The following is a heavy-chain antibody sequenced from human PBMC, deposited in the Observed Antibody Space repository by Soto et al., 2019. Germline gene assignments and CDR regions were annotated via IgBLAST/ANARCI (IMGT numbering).Heavy chain of an antibody. V-gene: IGHV3-30-3*01. J-gene: IGHJ6*02. CDR3: ARVGGLWFGDRPEHYYGMDV. CDR2: ISYDGSNK. D-gene: IGHD3-10*01. Sequence: QVQLVESGGGVVQPGRSLRLSCAASGFTFSSYAMHWVRQAPGKGLEWVAVISYDGSNKYYADSVKGRFTISSDNSKNTLYLQMNSLRAEDTAVYYCARVGGLWFGDRPEHYYGMDVWGQGTTVTVSS. CDR1: GFTFSSYA.